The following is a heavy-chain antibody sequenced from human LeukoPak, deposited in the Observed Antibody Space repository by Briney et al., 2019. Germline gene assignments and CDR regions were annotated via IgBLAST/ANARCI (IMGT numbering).Heavy chain of an antibody. D-gene: IGHD6-19*01. CDR3: AKRDSSGWSFST. CDR2: IYPGDSDT. CDR1: GYSFTSYW. V-gene: IGHV5-51*01. J-gene: IGHJ5*02. Sequence: PGESLKISCKGSGYSFTSYWIAWVRQMPAKGLEGMGIIYPGDSDTRYSPSFQGQFTISADKSISTAYLQWSSLKASDTAIYYCAKRDSSGWSFSTWGQGTLVTVSS.